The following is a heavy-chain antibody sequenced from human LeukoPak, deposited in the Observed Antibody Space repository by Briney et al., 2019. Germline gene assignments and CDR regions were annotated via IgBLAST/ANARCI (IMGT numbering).Heavy chain of an antibody. CDR2: INIYNGNT. J-gene: IGHJ4*02. CDR1: GYTFTSYA. D-gene: IGHD3-16*02. CDR3: ARVVGNYVWGSYRPEGCFDS. V-gene: IGHV1-18*01. Sequence: GSAKVSCKASGYTFTSYAISWVRQAPGQGPEWMGWINIYNGNTNYAQKLQGRVTMTTDTSTGTAYMELRSLRSDDTAVYYCARVVGNYVWGSYRPEGCFDSWGQGTLVTVSS.